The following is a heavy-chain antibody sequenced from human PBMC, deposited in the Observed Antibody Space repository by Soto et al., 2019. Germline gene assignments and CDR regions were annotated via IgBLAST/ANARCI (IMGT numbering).Heavy chain of an antibody. J-gene: IGHJ6*02. CDR2: INHSGST. CDR1: GGSFSGYY. Sequence: QVQLQQWGAGLLKPSETLSLTCAVYGGSFSGYYWSWIRQPPGKGLEWIGEINHSGSTNYNTSLKSRVTIPVDTAKSQCSRKRSSVTAADTAVYYCARGKGPYGIDVWGQGTAVTVAS. CDR3: ARGKGPYGIDV. V-gene: IGHV4-34*01.